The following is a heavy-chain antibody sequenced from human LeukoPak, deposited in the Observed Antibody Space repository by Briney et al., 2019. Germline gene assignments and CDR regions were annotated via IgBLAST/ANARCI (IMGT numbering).Heavy chain of an antibody. CDR3: AREYCSGGSCYGMDV. D-gene: IGHD2-15*01. CDR2: ISYDGTNK. CDR1: GFTFSSYA. Sequence: PGGSLRLSCAASGFTFSSYAMHWVRQAPGKGLEWVAVISYDGTNKYYADSVKGRFTISRDNSKSTLCLQMNSLRAEDTAVYSCAREYCSGGSCYGMDVWGKGTTVTVSS. J-gene: IGHJ6*04. V-gene: IGHV3-30*04.